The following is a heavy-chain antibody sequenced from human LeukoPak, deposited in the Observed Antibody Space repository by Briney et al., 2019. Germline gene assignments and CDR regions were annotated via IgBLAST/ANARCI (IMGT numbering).Heavy chain of an antibody. CDR3: ARDRSMIVVVTDAFDI. D-gene: IGHD3-22*01. CDR1: GCTFTGYY. V-gene: IGHV1-2*02. J-gene: IGHJ3*02. CDR2: INPNSGGT. Sequence: ASVKDSCKASGCTFTGYYMHWVRQAPGQGLEWMGWINPNSGGTNYAQKFQGRVTMTRDTSISTAYMELSRLRSDDTAVYYSARDRSMIVVVTDAFDIWGQGTMVTVSS.